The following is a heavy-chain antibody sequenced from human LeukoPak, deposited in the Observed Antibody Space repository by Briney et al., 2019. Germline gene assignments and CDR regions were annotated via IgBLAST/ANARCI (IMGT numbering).Heavy chain of an antibody. Sequence: GGSLRLSCAASGFTFSRYGMHWVRQAPGKGLEWVTFIRYDGSNKYYADSVKGRFTISRDNSKNTLYVQMNSLRAEDTAVYYCAKDEWSSYYYDSSGYFPYWGQGTLVTVSS. CDR2: IRYDGSNK. CDR3: AKDEWSSYYYDSSGYFPY. D-gene: IGHD3-22*01. V-gene: IGHV3-30*02. J-gene: IGHJ4*02. CDR1: GFTFSRYG.